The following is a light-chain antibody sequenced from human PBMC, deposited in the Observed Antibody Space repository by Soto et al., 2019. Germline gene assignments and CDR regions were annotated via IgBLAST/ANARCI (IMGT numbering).Light chain of an antibody. CDR3: QQYNNWPIT. CDR1: QSVSSSY. CDR2: GAS. J-gene: IGKJ5*01. V-gene: IGKV3D-7*01. Sequence: EIVMTLSPATLSLSPGERATLSCRASQSVSSSYLSWYQQKPGQAPRLLIYGASSRATGIPARFSGSGSGTEFTLTINSLQSEDFAVYFCQQYNNWPITFGQGTRLEIK.